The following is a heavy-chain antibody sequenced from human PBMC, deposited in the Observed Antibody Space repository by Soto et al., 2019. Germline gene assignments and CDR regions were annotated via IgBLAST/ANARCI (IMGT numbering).Heavy chain of an antibody. CDR2: INAGNGNT. J-gene: IGHJ4*02. Sequence: ASVKVSCKASGYTFTSYAMHWVRQAPGQRLEWMGWINAGNGNTKYSQKFQGRVTITADKSTSTAYMELSSLRSEDTAVYYCARVAYCGGDCSAAIDYWGQGTLVTVSS. V-gene: IGHV1-3*01. CDR3: ARVAYCGGDCSAAIDY. CDR1: GYTFTSYA. D-gene: IGHD2-21*02.